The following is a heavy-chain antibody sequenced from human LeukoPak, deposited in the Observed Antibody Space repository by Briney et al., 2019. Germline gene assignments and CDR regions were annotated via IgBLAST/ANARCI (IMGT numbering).Heavy chain of an antibody. CDR2: ISGHGDMT. D-gene: IGHD2-2*01. CDR3: AKDRRSTSNTHLDY. Sequence: QSGGSLRLSCAASGFTFSTYAMSWVRQAPGKGLEWVSAISGHGDMTYYADSVKGRFTISRDNSKNTLYLQMNSLRAEDTAVYYCAKDRRSTSNTHLDYWGQGTLVTVSS. V-gene: IGHV3-23*01. J-gene: IGHJ4*02. CDR1: GFTFSTYA.